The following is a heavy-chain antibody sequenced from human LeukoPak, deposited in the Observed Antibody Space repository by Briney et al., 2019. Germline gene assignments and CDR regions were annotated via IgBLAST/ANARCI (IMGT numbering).Heavy chain of an antibody. CDR2: IYYSGST. CDR3: AIPLAHSGSYDFFY. J-gene: IGHJ4*02. CDR1: GYSISSGYY. Sequence: SETLSPTCTVSGYSISSGYYWGWIRQPPGKGLEWIGSIYYSGSTYYNPSLKSRVTISVDTSKNQFSLKLSSVTAADTAVYYCAIPLAHSGSYDFFYWGQGTLVTVSS. V-gene: IGHV4-38-2*02. D-gene: IGHD1-26*01.